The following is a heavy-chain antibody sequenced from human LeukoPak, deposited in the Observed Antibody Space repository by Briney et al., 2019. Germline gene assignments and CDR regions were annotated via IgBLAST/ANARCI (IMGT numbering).Heavy chain of an antibody. J-gene: IGHJ4*02. CDR2: IWHTGST. Sequence: SETLSLTCTVSGYSINSGYYWGWIRQPPGKGLEWIGSIWHTGSTYYNPSLKSRVTISVDTSKNQFSLRLTSVTAADTAFYYCAREEYSSDWYGHDSWGQGTLVTVSS. V-gene: IGHV4-38-2*02. CDR3: AREEYSSDWYGHDS. D-gene: IGHD6-13*01. CDR1: GYSINSGYY.